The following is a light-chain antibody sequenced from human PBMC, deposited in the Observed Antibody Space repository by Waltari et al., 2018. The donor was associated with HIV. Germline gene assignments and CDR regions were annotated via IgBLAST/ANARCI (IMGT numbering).Light chain of an antibody. CDR2: EVN. V-gene: IGLV2-11*01. CDR3: CSYAGAYTYV. J-gene: IGLJ1*01. CDR1: SSDIGYFDY. Sequence: QSALTQPRSVSGSPGQPVTISCTGTSSDIGYFDYGSWYQQYPGTAPQVIIYEVNQRPSGGPDRFTGSKSGSTASLTISGLQGEDEADYYCCSYAGAYTYVFGTGTKVNVL.